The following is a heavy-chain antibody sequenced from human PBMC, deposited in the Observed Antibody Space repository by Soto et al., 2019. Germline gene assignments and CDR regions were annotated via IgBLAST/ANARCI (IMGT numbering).Heavy chain of an antibody. Sequence: QVQLVQSGAEVKKPGSSVKVSCKASGGTFSSYAISWVRQAPGQGLEWMGGIIPIFGTANYAQKFQGRVTITADESTSTAYMALSSLRAEDTAVYYCARDLGYRSGRGGWWFDPWGQGTLVTVSS. V-gene: IGHV1-69*12. D-gene: IGHD6-25*01. CDR2: IIPIFGTA. CDR3: ARDLGYRSGRGGWWFDP. CDR1: GGTFSSYA. J-gene: IGHJ5*02.